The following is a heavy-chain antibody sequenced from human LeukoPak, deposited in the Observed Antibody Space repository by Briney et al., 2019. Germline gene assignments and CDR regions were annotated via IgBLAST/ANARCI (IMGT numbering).Heavy chain of an antibody. CDR3: ARIGFGGQWGYFDY. Sequence: GESLKISCKGSGYSFANYWIGWVRQMPGKGLEWMGIMFPGDSDPRYSPSFQGQVTISADKSISTAYLQWSSLKASDTAMYYCARIGFGGQWGYFDYWGQGTLVTVSS. V-gene: IGHV5-51*01. D-gene: IGHD3-10*01. CDR1: GYSFANYW. J-gene: IGHJ4*02. CDR2: MFPGDSDP.